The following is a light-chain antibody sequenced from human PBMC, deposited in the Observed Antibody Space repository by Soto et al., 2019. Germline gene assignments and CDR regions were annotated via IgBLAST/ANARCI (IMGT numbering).Light chain of an antibody. CDR2: GAS. CDR1: QSVSGN. V-gene: IGKV3-15*01. J-gene: IGKJ4*01. CDR3: QQYNNWPPLT. Sequence: EIVMTQSPATLPVSPGERATLSCRASQSVSGNLAWYQQKPGQAPRLLIYGASTRATGIPARFSGSGSGTEFTLTISSLQSEDFAVYYCQQYNNWPPLTFGRGTKVEIK.